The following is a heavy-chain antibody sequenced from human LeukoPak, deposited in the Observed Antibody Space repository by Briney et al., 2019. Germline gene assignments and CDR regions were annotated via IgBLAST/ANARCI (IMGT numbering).Heavy chain of an antibody. CDR3: ARDQDSSSWYYFDY. CDR2: IYYSGST. Sequence: SETLSLTCTVSGGSISSYYWSWIRQPPGKGLEWIWYIYYSGSTNYNPSLKSRVTISVDTSKNQFSLKLSSVTAADTAVYYCARDQDSSSWYYFDYWGQGTLVTVSS. CDR1: GGSISSYY. D-gene: IGHD6-13*01. V-gene: IGHV4-59*01. J-gene: IGHJ4*02.